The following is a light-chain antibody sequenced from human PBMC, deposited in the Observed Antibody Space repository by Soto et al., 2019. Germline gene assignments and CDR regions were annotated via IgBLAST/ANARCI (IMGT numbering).Light chain of an antibody. CDR3: QQYGSSPWT. V-gene: IGKV3-20*01. J-gene: IGKJ1*01. CDR2: GAS. Sequence: EIVLTQSPGTLSLSPGERATLSCRASQSVSSSYLAWYQQKPGLAPRLLMYGASSRATGIPDRFIGSGSGTDFTLTISRLEPDDVAVYYCQQYGSSPWTFGLGTKVEIK. CDR1: QSVSSSY.